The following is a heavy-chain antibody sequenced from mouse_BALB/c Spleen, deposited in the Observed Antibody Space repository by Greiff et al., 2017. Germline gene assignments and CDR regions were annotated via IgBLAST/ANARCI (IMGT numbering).Heavy chain of an antibody. Sequence: QVQLQQPGAELVKPGASVKLSCKASGYTFTSYWMHWVKQRPGQGLEWIGEINPSNGRTNYNEKFKSKATLTVDKSSSTAYMQLSSLTSEDSAVYYCARYGSAYALDYWGQGTSVAVSS. CDR1: GYTFTSYW. CDR3: ARYGSAYALDY. J-gene: IGHJ4*01. D-gene: IGHD1-2*01. V-gene: IGHV1S81*02. CDR2: INPSNGRT.